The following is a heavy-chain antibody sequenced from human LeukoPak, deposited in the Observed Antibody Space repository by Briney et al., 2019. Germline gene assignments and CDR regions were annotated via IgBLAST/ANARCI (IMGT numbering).Heavy chain of an antibody. CDR1: GFIFSSYG. D-gene: IGHD6-13*01. Sequence: QNGGSLGLSCAASGFIFSSYGMHWVRQAPGKGLEMGAVISYDGSNKYYADSVKGRFTISRDNSKNTLYLQMNSLRAEDTAVYYCAKSSSWYFDYWGQGTLVTVSS. CDR2: ISYDGSNK. CDR3: AKSSSWYFDY. J-gene: IGHJ4*02. V-gene: IGHV3-30*18.